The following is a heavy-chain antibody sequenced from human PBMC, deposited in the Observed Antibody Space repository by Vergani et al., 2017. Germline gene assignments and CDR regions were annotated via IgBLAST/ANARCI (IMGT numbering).Heavy chain of an antibody. V-gene: IGHV4-38-2*02. J-gene: IGHJ6*02. Sequence: QVQLQESGPGLVKPSETLSLTCTVSGYSISSGYYWGWIRQPPGKGLEWIGYIHHSGSTHYNPSLKTRVTILVDTSKNQFSLKLSSVAAADTAVYYCAREAYGMDVWGQGTTVTVSS. CDR2: IHHSGST. CDR3: AREAYGMDV. CDR1: GYSISSGYY.